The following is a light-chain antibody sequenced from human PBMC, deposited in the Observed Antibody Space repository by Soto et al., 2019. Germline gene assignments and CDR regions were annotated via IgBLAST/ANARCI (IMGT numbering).Light chain of an antibody. CDR3: SSYTTTSTLV. CDR1: SSDVGGYNY. J-gene: IGLJ3*02. CDR2: EVR. V-gene: IGLV2-14*01. Sequence: QSVLTQPPSASGSPGQSVAISCTGTSSDVGGYNYVSWYQQHPGKAPKLIISEVRNRPSGISYRFTGSKSGNTASLTISGLQAEDEADYYCSSYTTTSTLVFGGGTKVTVL.